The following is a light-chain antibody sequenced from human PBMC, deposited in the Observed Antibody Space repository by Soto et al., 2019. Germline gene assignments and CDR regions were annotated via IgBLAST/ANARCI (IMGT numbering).Light chain of an antibody. V-gene: IGKV3-11*01. CDR1: QSISSH. J-gene: IGKJ4*01. CDR2: EAS. Sequence: EIVLTQSPATLSLSPGESATLSCRASQSISSHLAWYQQKPGQAPRLLIYEASNRATDIPARFSGSGSGTDFTLTISSLEPEDFAVYFCQQRSNWPPPFGGGTKVEI. CDR3: QQRSNWPPP.